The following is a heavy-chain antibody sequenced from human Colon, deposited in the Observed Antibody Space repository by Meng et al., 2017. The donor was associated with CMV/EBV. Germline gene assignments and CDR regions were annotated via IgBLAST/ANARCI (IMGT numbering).Heavy chain of an antibody. V-gene: IGHV3-11*04. Sequence: GESLKISCAASGLTVSSMYMTWVRQAPGKGLEWVSYISSSGSTIYYADSVKGRFTISRDNAKNSLYLQMNSLRAEDTAVYYCARGGIQLWLSDYYYGMDVWGQGTTVTVSS. CDR3: ARGGIQLWLSDYYYGMDV. D-gene: IGHD5-18*01. J-gene: IGHJ6*02. CDR2: ISSSGSTI. CDR1: GLTVSSMY.